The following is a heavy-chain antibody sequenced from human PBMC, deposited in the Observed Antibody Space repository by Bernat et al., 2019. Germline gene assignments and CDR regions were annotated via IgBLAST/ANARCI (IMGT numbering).Heavy chain of an antibody. CDR3: AKDPAAGNDLDY. CDR2: ISVDGGST. J-gene: IGHJ4*02. Sequence: EVQLVESGGGVVQPGGSLRPSCAASGFTFDDYAMHWVRQAPGKGLEWVSLISVDGGSTYYADSVKGRFTISRDNSKNSLYLQMNSLRTEDTALYYCAKDPAAGNDLDYWGQGTLVTVSS. V-gene: IGHV3-43*02. D-gene: IGHD6-13*01. CDR1: GFTFDDYA.